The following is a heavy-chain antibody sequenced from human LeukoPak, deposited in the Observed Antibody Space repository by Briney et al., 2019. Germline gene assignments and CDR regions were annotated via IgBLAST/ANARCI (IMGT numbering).Heavy chain of an antibody. D-gene: IGHD1-26*01. CDR1: GFIFSTYG. CDR3: AKRSTQYSGSYFDAFDA. V-gene: IGHV3-33*06. CDR2: IWYDGSDK. J-gene: IGHJ3*01. Sequence: GGSLRLSCVASGFIFSTYGMHWVRQAPSKGLEWVAVIWYDGSDKDYADSVKGRFTISRDNSKNTVFLQINSLKAEDTAVYYCAKRSTQYSGSYFDAFDAWGQGTMVIVSS.